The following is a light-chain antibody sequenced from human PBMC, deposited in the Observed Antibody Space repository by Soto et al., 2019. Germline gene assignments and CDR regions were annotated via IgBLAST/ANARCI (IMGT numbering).Light chain of an antibody. CDR2: DAS. J-gene: IGKJ4*01. CDR3: QRYNNWPLT. V-gene: IGKV3-11*01. CDR1: QSISSY. Sequence: EVVLTQSPDTLSLPPGERATLSCRASQSISSYLAWYQQKPGQAPRLLIYDASSRATGIPARFSGSGSGTDFTLTISSLEPEDFAVYYCQRYNNWPLTFGGGTKVDIK.